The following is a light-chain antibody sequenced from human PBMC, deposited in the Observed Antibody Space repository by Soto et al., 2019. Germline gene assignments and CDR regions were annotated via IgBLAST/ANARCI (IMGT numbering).Light chain of an antibody. CDR2: DVS. V-gene: IGLV2-14*01. J-gene: IGLJ3*02. Sequence: QSVLTQPASVSGSPGQSITISCTGTSSDVGGYNYVSWYQQHPGKAPKLMIYDVSNRPSGVSNRFSGSKSGNTASLTISGLQAEDEADYYCSSYTSSSRVFGGGIQLTVL. CDR3: SSYTSSSRV. CDR1: SSDVGGYNY.